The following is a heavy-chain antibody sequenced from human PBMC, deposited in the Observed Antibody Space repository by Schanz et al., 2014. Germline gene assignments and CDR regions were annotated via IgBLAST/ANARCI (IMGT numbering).Heavy chain of an antibody. Sequence: QLQLQESGPGLEKPSETLSLTCSVSGDSITGVSRYWGWIRQPPGKGLEWIASDCISATDYVNESLQSRVSISIDRRKNQLSLKVPSVTAADTAVYFCARHRDEMATVSSPFDYWGQGILVTVSS. D-gene: IGHD2-15*01. CDR2: DCISATD. J-gene: IGHJ4*02. V-gene: IGHV4-39*01. CDR3: ARHRDEMATVSSPFDY. CDR1: GDSITGVSRY.